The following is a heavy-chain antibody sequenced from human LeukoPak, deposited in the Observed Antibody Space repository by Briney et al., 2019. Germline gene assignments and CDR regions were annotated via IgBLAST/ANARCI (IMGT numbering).Heavy chain of an antibody. Sequence: SETLSLTCTVSGGSISSYYWSWIRQPPGKGLEWIGSIYYSGSTYYNPSLKSRVTISVDTSKNQFSLKLSSVTAADTAVYYCGLSVLGDHDAFDIWGQGTMVTVSS. V-gene: IGHV4-59*04. CDR3: GLSVLGDHDAFDI. J-gene: IGHJ3*02. D-gene: IGHD3-16*01. CDR2: IYYSGST. CDR1: GGSISSYY.